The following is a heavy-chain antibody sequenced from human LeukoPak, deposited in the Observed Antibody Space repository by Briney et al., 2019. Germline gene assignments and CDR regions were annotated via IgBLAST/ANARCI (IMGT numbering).Heavy chain of an antibody. V-gene: IGHV3-7*01. D-gene: IGHD3-10*01. CDR1: GFTFSSYE. J-gene: IGHJ4*02. CDR2: IKQDGSQS. Sequence: GGSLRLSCAASGFTFSSYEMNWVRQAPGKGLEWLANIKQDGSQSHYVDSVKGRFTISRDNAKNSLYLQMNTLRAEDTAVYYCARDYSASGSFDYWGQGTLVTVSS. CDR3: ARDYSASGSFDY.